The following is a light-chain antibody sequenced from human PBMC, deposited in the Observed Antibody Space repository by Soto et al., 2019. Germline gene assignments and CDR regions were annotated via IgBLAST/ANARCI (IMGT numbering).Light chain of an antibody. Sequence: QPVLTQPASVSGSPGQSITISCTGTSNDVGYYNFVAWYQQHPGKGPKLMIYEVSNRPSGVSTRFSGSKSGNTASLTISGLQAEDEADYYCSSYTSSSTLVVFGGGTKLTVL. CDR1: SNDVGYYNF. J-gene: IGLJ2*01. V-gene: IGLV2-14*01. CDR3: SSYTSSSTLVV. CDR2: EVS.